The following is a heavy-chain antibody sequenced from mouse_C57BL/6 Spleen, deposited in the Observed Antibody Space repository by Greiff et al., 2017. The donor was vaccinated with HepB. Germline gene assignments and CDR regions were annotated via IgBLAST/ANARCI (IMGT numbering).Heavy chain of an antibody. CDR3: ARGLVTTDYCDY. V-gene: IGHV1-50*01. CDR1: GYTFTSYW. Sequence: QVQLQQPGAELVKPGASVKLSCKASGYTFTSYWMQWVKQRPGQGLEWIGEIDPSDSYTNYNQKFKGKATLTVDTSSSTAYMQLSSLTSEDSSVYYCARGLVTTDYCDYWGQGTPLTVSS. J-gene: IGHJ2*01. CDR2: IDPSDSYT. D-gene: IGHD2-12*01.